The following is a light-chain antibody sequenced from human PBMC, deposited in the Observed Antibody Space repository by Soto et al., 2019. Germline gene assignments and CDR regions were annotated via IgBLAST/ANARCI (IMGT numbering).Light chain of an antibody. CDR3: QQYNTFWT. CDR2: DAS. CDR1: QSISSW. Sequence: DIQMTQSPSALSASVGDRVTITCRASQSISSWLAWYQQKPGKAPRLLIYDASYLERRVPSRFSGSGSGTEFTLTISDLQPDDLATYYCQQYNTFWTFGPGTKVEI. J-gene: IGKJ1*01. V-gene: IGKV1-5*01.